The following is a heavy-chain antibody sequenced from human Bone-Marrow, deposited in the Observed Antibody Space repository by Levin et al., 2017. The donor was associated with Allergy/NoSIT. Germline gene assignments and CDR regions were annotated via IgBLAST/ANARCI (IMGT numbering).Heavy chain of an antibody. CDR1: GLTVSDNY. CDR3: ARTIYGIMTTYMDV. CDR2: MFSGGTP. J-gene: IGHJ6*03. Sequence: SGGSLRLSCSASGLTVSDNYMTWVRQPPGKGLEWVSLMFSGGTPYYADSVKGRFTISRDISKNTLYLQMTSLRPDDTAVYFCARTIYGIMTTYMDVWGKGTMLTVSS. D-gene: IGHD3-9*01. V-gene: IGHV3-66*02.